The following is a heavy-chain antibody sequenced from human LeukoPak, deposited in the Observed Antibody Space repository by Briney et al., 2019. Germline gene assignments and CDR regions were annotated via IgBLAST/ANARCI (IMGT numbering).Heavy chain of an antibody. J-gene: IGHJ4*02. CDR1: GFTFSTYA. CDR3: TQTPTMIVD. D-gene: IGHD3-22*01. CDR2: LSSSSSVI. V-gene: IGHV3-48*01. Sequence: PGGSLRLSCAASGFTFSTYAMDWVRQAPGKGLEWVSYLSSSSSVIYHADSVKGRFTISRDNAKNSLYLQMNSLKTEDTAVYYCTQTPTMIVDWGQGTLVTVSS.